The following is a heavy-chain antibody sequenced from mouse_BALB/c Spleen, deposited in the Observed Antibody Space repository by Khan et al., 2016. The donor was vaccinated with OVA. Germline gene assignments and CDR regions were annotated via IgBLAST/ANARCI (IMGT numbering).Heavy chain of an antibody. D-gene: IGHD1-1*01. V-gene: IGHV1-80*01. CDR2: IYPGDGDT. CDR3: ARAYGYWYLDV. Sequence: QVQLKQSGAELVRPGSSVKISCKASGYAFSSYWMNWMKQRPGQGLEWIGQIYPGDGDTNDNGKFEGKATLTADKSSSTAYLQLSSLTSEGSAVYFCARAYGYWYLDVWGAGTTVTVSS. J-gene: IGHJ1*01. CDR1: GYAFSSYW.